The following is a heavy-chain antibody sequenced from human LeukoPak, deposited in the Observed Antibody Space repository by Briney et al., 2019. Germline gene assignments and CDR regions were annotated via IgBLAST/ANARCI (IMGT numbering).Heavy chain of an antibody. V-gene: IGHV4-38-2*02. Sequence: SETLSLTCTVSGYSISSGYYWGWIRQPPGKGLEWIGSIYNSGSTYYNPSLKSRVTISVDTSKNQFSLKLSSVTAADTAVYYCARQRITMFGVVIGMLDYWGQGTLVTVSS. CDR3: ARQRITMFGVVIGMLDY. CDR1: GYSISSGYY. D-gene: IGHD3-3*01. CDR2: IYNSGST. J-gene: IGHJ4*02.